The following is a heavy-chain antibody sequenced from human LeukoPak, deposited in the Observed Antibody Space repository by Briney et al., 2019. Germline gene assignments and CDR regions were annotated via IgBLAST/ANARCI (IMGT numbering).Heavy chain of an antibody. CDR2: ISGDGGST. Sequence: PGGSLRLSCAASGFTFDDYAMHWVRQAPGKGLEWVSLISGDGGSTYYADSVKGRFTISRDNSKNSLYLQMNSLRTEDTALYFCAKDMGDIEVVVDASSDAFDIWGQGTMVTVSS. V-gene: IGHV3-43*02. CDR1: GFTFDDYA. D-gene: IGHD2-15*01. CDR3: AKDMGDIEVVVDASSDAFDI. J-gene: IGHJ3*02.